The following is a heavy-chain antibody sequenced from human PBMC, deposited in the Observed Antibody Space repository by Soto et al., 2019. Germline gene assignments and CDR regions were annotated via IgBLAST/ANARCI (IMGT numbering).Heavy chain of an antibody. Sequence: EVQLLESGGGLVQPGGSLRLSCAASVFTFSSYAMSWVRQAPGKGLEWVSAISGSGGSTYYADSVKGRFTISRDNSKNTLYLQMKSLRAEDTAVYYCAKSKSSSWSSRQGWFDPWGQGTLVTVSS. CDR2: ISGSGGST. D-gene: IGHD6-13*01. V-gene: IGHV3-23*01. CDR1: VFTFSSYA. CDR3: AKSKSSSWSSRQGWFDP. J-gene: IGHJ5*02.